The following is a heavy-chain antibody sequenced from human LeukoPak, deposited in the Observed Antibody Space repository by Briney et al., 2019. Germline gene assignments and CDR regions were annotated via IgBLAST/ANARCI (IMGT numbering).Heavy chain of an antibody. V-gene: IGHV3-21*01. D-gene: IGHD2-15*01. CDR3: ARCPTSGGRCYEFDF. Sequence: KAGGSLRLSCAASGFTFSSYMMNWVRQAPGKGLEWVSSISSSSSYIYYADSVKGRFTISRDNAKNSLYLQMNSLRAEDTAVYYCARCPTSGGRCYEFDFWGQGTLVTVSS. J-gene: IGHJ4*02. CDR1: GFTFSSYM. CDR2: ISSSSSYI.